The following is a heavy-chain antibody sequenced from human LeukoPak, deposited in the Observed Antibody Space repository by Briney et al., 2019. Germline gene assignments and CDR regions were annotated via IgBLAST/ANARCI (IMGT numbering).Heavy chain of an antibody. J-gene: IGHJ6*02. CDR1: GFTFSSYD. Sequence: PGGSLRLSCAASGFTFSSYDMHWVRQATGKGLEWVSAIGTAGDTYYPGSVKGRFTISRENAKNSLYLQMNSLRAGDTAVYYCARGSPPKNYYYGMDVWGQGTTVTVSS. V-gene: IGHV3-13*01. CDR3: ARGSPPKNYYYGMDV. CDR2: IGTAGDT.